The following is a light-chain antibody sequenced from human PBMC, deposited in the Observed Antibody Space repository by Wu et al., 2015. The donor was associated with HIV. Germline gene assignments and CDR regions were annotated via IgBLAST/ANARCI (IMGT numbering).Light chain of an antibody. J-gene: IGKJ4*01. V-gene: IGKV3-11*01. CDR3: QQRSNWAS. CDR2: DAS. Sequence: EIVLTQSPATQSLSPGERATLSCRASQSVSSYLAWYQQKPGQAPRLLIYDASNRATGIPARFSGSGSGTDFTLTISSLEPEDFAVYYCQQRSNWASFGGGTKGGDQT. CDR1: QSVSSY.